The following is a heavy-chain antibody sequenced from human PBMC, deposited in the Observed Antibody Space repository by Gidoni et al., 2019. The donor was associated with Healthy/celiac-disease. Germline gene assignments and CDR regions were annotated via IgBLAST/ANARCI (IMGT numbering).Heavy chain of an antibody. CDR2: LSGSGVST. CDR1: GFTFSSYA. Sequence: VQLLESGGGLVQPGGSLRLFCAASGFTFSSYAMSWVRQAPGKGLEWVSALSGSGVSTYYADSVKGRFTISRDNSKNTLYLQMNSLRAEDTAVYYCANLKRFLGWSPYYWFDPWGQGTLVTVSS. V-gene: IGHV3-23*01. J-gene: IGHJ5*02. CDR3: ANLKRFLGWSPYYWFDP. D-gene: IGHD3-3*01.